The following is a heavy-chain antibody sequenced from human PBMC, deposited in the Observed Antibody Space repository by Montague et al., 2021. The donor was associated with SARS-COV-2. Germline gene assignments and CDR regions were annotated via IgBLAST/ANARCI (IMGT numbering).Heavy chain of an antibody. CDR2: INHTGSA. V-gene: IGHV4-34*01. J-gene: IGHJ3*01. CDR1: SGSFSDYY. Sequence: SETLSLTCAVYSGSFSDYYWTWVRQPPGKGLEWIREINHTGSASYNPSLRSRVTLSKDTSKNQFSLKLQSLTAADTAVYYCARGQVTISGVLIFIPAAGPLDVWGQGTLVTVSS. D-gene: IGHD3-3*01. CDR3: ARGQVTISGVLIFIPAAGPLDV.